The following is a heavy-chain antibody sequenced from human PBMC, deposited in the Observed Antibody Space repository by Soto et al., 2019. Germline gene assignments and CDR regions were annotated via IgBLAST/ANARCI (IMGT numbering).Heavy chain of an antibody. CDR3: AKPPDYNWNDY. J-gene: IGHJ4*02. CDR1: GFTFSSYA. D-gene: IGHD1-20*01. V-gene: IGHV3-23*01. CDR2: VSGSGGST. Sequence: EVQLLESGGGLVQPGGSLRLSCAASGFTFSSYAMSWVRQAPGKGLVWISAVSGSGGSTYYADSVKGRFTISRDNSKDTLYLQMNNLRAEDTAVYYCAKPPDYNWNDYWGQGTLVTFSS.